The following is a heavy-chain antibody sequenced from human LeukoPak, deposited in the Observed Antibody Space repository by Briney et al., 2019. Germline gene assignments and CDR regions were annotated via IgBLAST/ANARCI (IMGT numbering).Heavy chain of an antibody. D-gene: IGHD6-13*01. Sequence: SETLSLTRTVSGGSISSYYWSWIRQPAGKGLEWIGRIYTSGSTNYNPPLKSRVTMSVDTSKNQFSLKLSSVAAADTAVYYCAREGRKVGSAAALFDYWGQGTLVTVSS. V-gene: IGHV4-4*07. CDR1: GGSISSYY. CDR3: AREGRKVGSAAALFDY. J-gene: IGHJ4*02. CDR2: IYTSGST.